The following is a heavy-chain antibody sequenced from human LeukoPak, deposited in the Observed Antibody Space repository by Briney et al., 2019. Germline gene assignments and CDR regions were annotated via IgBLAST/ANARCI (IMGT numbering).Heavy chain of an antibody. Sequence: GGSLRLSCAASGXTFSSYAMSWVRQAPGKGLEWVSAISGSGASTYYADSVKGRFTISRDNSKNTLYLQVNSLRAEDTAMYYCAKDRAGGYCSGGSCYIFDYWGQGTLVTVSS. D-gene: IGHD2-15*01. CDR2: ISGSGAST. CDR1: GXTFSSYA. V-gene: IGHV3-23*01. CDR3: AKDRAGGYCSGGSCYIFDY. J-gene: IGHJ4*02.